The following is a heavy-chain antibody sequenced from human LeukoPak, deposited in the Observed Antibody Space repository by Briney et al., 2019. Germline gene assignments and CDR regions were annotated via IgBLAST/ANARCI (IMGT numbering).Heavy chain of an antibody. V-gene: IGHV3-7*01. D-gene: IGHD1-7*01. CDR1: GFTFSNFW. CDR2: IKQDVSEK. J-gene: IGHJ4*02. Sequence: GGSLRLSCAASGFTFSNFWMSWVRQAPGKGLEWVANIKQDVSEKFYVDSVKGRFTISRDNAQNSLYLQMNSLRAEDTAVYYCARFRYNWNYYFDYWGQGTLVTVSS. CDR3: ARFRYNWNYYFDY.